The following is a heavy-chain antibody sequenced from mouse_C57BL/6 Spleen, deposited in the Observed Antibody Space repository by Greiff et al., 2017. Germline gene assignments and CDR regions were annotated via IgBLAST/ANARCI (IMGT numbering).Heavy chain of an antibody. CDR2: IDPSDSET. Sequence: QVQLQQPGAELVRPGSSVKLSCKASGYTFTSYWMHWVKQRPIQGLEWIGNIDPSDSETHYNQKFKDKATLTVDKSSSTAYMQLSSLTSEDSAVYYCARSGDSSGPWFAYWGQGTLVTVSA. J-gene: IGHJ3*01. D-gene: IGHD3-2*02. V-gene: IGHV1-52*01. CDR1: GYTFTSYW. CDR3: ARSGDSSGPWFAY.